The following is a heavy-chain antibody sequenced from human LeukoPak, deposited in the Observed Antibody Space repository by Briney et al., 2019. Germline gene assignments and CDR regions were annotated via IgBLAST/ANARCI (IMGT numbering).Heavy chain of an antibody. CDR1: EFTFSSYG. V-gene: IGHV3-30*18. J-gene: IGHJ4*02. CDR2: ISYAGSNK. CDR3: AKAGYGGGSKTTYGDY. Sequence: GGSLRLSCAASEFTFSSYGMHWVRQAPGKGLEWVAIISYAGSNKYYADSVRGRFTISRDNSKNTLYLQMNSLRAEDTAVYYCAKAGYGGGSKTTYGDYWGQGTLATVSS. D-gene: IGHD3-10*01.